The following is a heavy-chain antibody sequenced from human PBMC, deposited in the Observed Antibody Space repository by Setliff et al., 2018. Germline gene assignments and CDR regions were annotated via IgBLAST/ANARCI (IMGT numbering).Heavy chain of an antibody. D-gene: IGHD3-3*01. CDR3: ARQAISGSDAFDI. CDR2: IYPGDSDT. CDR1: GYTFTNYW. Sequence: PGESLKISCRGSGYTFTNYWIGWVRQMPGKGPEWMGIIYPGDSDTRYSPSFQGQVTISADKSISIAYLQWSSLKAPDTAMYYCARQAISGSDAFDIWGQGTLVTVSS. J-gene: IGHJ3*02. V-gene: IGHV5-51*01.